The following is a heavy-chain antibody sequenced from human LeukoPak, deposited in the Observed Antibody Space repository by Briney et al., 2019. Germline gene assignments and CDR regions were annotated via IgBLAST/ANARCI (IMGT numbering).Heavy chain of an antibody. CDR2: INPNSGDT. Sequence: ASVNVSCKASGYTFTGYYMHWVRQAPGQGLEWMGWINPNSGDTNYAQKFQDRVTMTRDTSISTAYMELSRLRSDDTAVYYCARGVTGIYYYYYMDVWGKGTTVTVSS. CDR3: ARGVTGIYYYYYMDV. V-gene: IGHV1-2*02. CDR1: GYTFTGYY. D-gene: IGHD6-13*01. J-gene: IGHJ6*03.